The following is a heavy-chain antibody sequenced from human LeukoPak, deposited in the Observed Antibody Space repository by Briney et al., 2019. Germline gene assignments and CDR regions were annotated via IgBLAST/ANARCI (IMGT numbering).Heavy chain of an antibody. CDR2: ISYDGSYK. V-gene: IGHV3-30*03. J-gene: IGHJ4*02. CDR3: ATKWGYFDN. D-gene: IGHD1-26*01. CDR1: GFTFSSYG. Sequence: GGSLRLSCAASGFTFSSYGMHWVRQAPGKGLEWVAVISYDGSYKYYADSVKGRFTISRDNSKNTLYLQMNSLRGEDTAVYYCATKWGYFDNWGQGALVTVSS.